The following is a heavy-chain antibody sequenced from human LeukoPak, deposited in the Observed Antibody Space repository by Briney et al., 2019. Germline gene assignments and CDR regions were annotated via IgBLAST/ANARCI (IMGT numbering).Heavy chain of an antibody. CDR1: GYTLTELS. CDR2: FDPEDGET. J-gene: IGHJ3*02. V-gene: IGHV1-24*01. Sequence: PPASVKVSCKVSGYTLTELSMHWVRQAPGKGLEWMGGFDPEDGETIYAQKFQGRVTMTEDTSTDTAYMELSSLRSEDTAVYYCATDIPVLRYFDWLPDAFDIWGQGTMATVSS. CDR3: ATDIPVLRYFDWLPDAFDI. D-gene: IGHD3-9*01.